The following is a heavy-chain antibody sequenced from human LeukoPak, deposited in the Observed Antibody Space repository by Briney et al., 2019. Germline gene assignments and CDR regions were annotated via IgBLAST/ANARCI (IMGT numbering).Heavy chain of an antibody. CDR3: AKDYYYDSSGYSQAFDY. V-gene: IGHV3-23*01. D-gene: IGHD3-22*01. Sequence: QPGGSLRLSCAASGFTFSSYAMSWVRQAPGKGLEWVSAISGSGGSTYYADSVKGRFTISRDNYKNTLYLQMNSLRAEDTAVYYCAKDYYYDSSGYSQAFDYWGQGTLVTVSS. J-gene: IGHJ4*02. CDR1: GFTFSSYA. CDR2: ISGSGGST.